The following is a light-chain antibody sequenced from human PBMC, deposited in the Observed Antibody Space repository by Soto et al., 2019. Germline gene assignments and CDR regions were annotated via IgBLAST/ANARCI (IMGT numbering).Light chain of an antibody. CDR3: QQRSNWPPLFT. CDR1: QSVGTY. V-gene: IGKV3-11*01. Sequence: EIVLTQSPATLSLSPGERGTLSCRASQSVGTYLAWYQHKPGQAPRLLIYDASKRATGIPARYSGSGSVTDFSLTISSLEPEXFAVYYCQQRSNWPPLFTFGPGTKVDIK. J-gene: IGKJ3*01. CDR2: DAS.